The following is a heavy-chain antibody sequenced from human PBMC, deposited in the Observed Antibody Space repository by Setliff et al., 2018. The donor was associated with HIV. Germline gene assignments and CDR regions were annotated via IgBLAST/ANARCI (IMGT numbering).Heavy chain of an antibody. D-gene: IGHD3-22*01. CDR3: ARSLVPSGYYYGRHAFDI. J-gene: IGHJ3*02. Sequence: SETLSLTCSVSGASIRGHYWSWIRQSPGKGLEWIGNIYYSGNTNYNPSFKSRVTISVDTSKNQFSLRVNSVTAAVTAVYYCARSLVPSGYYYGRHAFDIWGKGTKVTVSS. CDR1: GASIRGHY. V-gene: IGHV4-59*08. CDR2: IYYSGNT.